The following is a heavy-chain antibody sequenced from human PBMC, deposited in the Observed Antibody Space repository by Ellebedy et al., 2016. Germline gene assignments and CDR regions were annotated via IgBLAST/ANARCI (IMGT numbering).Heavy chain of an antibody. J-gene: IGHJ4*02. CDR1: GYTFTSYY. V-gene: IGHV1-46*01. CDR2: INPSGGST. Sequence: ASVKVSCKASGYTFTSYYMHWVRQAPGQGLEWMGIINPSGGSTSYAQKFQGRVTITADKSTSTAYMELSSLRSEDTAVYYCARVEDGYNPLQLDYWGQGTLVTVSS. D-gene: IGHD5-24*01. CDR3: ARVEDGYNPLQLDY.